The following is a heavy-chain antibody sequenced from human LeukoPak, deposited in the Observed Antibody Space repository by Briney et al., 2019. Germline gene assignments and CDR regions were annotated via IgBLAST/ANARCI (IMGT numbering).Heavy chain of an antibody. Sequence: SETLSLTCTVSGGSISSYYWSWIRQPPGKGLEWIGYIYYSGSTNYNPSLKSRVIISVDTSKNQFSLRLSSVTAADTAVYYCARDYYGSGNLIDYWGQGTLVTVSS. J-gene: IGHJ4*02. D-gene: IGHD3-10*01. V-gene: IGHV4-59*01. CDR1: GGSISSYY. CDR2: IYYSGST. CDR3: ARDYYGSGNLIDY.